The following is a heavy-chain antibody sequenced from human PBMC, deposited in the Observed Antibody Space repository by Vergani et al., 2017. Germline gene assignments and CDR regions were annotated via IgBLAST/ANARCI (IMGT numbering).Heavy chain of an antibody. CDR2: IHNRGKP. J-gene: IGHJ2*01. CDR1: GYSIGSGFY. D-gene: IGHD2-21*01. CDR3: ARSQGDYWYFDL. V-gene: IGHV4-38-2*01. Sequence: QVRLEESGPGLVKPSETPSLTRSVSGYSIGSGFYWAWIRQSPGEGLQWLTSIHNRGKPYHNPSLKSRVSVSLDTSKNRFSLNLTSVTATDTAVYYCARSQGDYWYFDLWGPGSLVTVSS.